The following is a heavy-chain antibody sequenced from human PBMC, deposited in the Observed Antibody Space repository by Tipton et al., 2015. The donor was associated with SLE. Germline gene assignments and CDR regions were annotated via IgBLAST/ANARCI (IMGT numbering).Heavy chain of an antibody. J-gene: IGHJ4*02. D-gene: IGHD3-16*01. CDR3: ARHGGRFLDY. CDR1: GGSTSSYY. V-gene: IGHV4-59*08. CDR2: IFYSGGT. Sequence: SGGSTSSYYWSWIRQPPGKGLEWIGYIFYSGGTNYSPSLNGRVTISIDTSKNQFSLRLSSVTAADTALYYCARHGGRFLDYWGRGTLVTVSS.